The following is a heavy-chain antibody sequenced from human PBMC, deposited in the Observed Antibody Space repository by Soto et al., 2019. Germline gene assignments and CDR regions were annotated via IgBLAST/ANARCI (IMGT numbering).Heavy chain of an antibody. CDR3: ARVPLTAYFDP. V-gene: IGHV4-61*01. Sequence: QVQLQESGPGLVKPSETLSLTCTVSGGSVSGGSYCWSWIRQPPGKGLECIGYVYNSGSTTYNPSLTSRGTISVDPSKNQFSLGLSSVTAADTAVYYCARVPLTAYFDPWGRGTLVTVSS. J-gene: IGHJ2*01. D-gene: IGHD3-9*01. CDR1: GGSVSGGSYC. CDR2: VYNSGST.